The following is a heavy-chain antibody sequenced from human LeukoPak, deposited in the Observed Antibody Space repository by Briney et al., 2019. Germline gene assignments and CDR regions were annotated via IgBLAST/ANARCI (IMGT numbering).Heavy chain of an antibody. CDR2: FSCFNGDT. D-gene: IGHD6-19*01. CDR3: ARDPTNTSGRYAYHDY. V-gene: IGHV1-18*04. J-gene: IGHJ4*02. Sequence: ASVKVSCKASAYTFNHHGVSWVRQAPGQGLEWMGWFSCFNGDTHYAQKFQGRVTMTRDTSTTTAYMELRNLRSDDTALYYCARDPTNTSGRYAYHDYWGQGTLVTVSS. CDR1: AYTFNHHG.